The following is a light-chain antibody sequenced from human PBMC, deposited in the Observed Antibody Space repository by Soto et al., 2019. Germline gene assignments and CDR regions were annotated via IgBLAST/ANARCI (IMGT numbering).Light chain of an antibody. CDR3: QQYNNWPPKT. Sequence: EIVMTRSPATLSVSPGERATLSCRASQSVSSKLAWYQQKPGQAPRLLIYGASTRATGIPARFSGSGSGTEFTLTISSLQSEDFAVYYCQQYNNWPPKTFGQGTKVEIK. CDR2: GAS. V-gene: IGKV3-15*01. J-gene: IGKJ1*01. CDR1: QSVSSK.